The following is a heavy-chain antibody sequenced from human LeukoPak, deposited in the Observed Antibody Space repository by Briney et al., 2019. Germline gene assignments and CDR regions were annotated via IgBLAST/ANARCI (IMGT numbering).Heavy chain of an antibody. V-gene: IGHV3-23*01. CDR3: AKQWVDC. CDR1: GFPFSNYA. D-gene: IGHD1-26*01. J-gene: IGHJ4*02. CDR2: ISESGDKT. Sequence: GGSLRLSCAASGFPFSNYAMNWVREAPGRGLEWVSSISESGDKTDYADSVRGRFTTSRDNSQNTVYLQMNSLRVEDTAPYYCAKQWVDCWGQGTMVTVSS.